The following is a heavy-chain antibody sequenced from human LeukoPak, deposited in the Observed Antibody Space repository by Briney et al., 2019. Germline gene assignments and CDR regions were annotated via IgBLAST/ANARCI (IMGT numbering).Heavy chain of an antibody. Sequence: PSETLSLTCVLYGGSSTNYFWSWIRQPPGKGLEWIGEINRSASTNYNPSLKSRVTISIDTSKNQFSLKLSSVTAADTAVYYCARNSGYDRLPTHWGQGTLVTVSS. D-gene: IGHD5-12*01. CDR1: GGSSTNYF. CDR3: ARNSGYDRLPTH. V-gene: IGHV4-34*01. CDR2: INRSAST. J-gene: IGHJ4*02.